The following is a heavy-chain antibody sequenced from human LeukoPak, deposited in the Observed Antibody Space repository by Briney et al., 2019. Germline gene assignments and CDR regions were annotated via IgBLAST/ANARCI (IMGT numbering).Heavy chain of an antibody. D-gene: IGHD3-10*02. V-gene: IGHV3-11*04. Sequence: GGSLRLSCAASGFTVSSNYMSWVRQAPGKGLEWVSYISSSGSTIYYADSVKGRFTISRDNDKNSLYLQMNSLRAEDTAVYYCAELGITMIGGVWGKGTTVTISS. CDR2: ISSSGSTI. CDR1: GFTVSSNY. CDR3: AELGITMIGGV. J-gene: IGHJ6*04.